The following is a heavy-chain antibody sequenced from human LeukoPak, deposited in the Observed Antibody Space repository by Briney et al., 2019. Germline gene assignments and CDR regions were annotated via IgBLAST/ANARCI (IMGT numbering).Heavy chain of an antibody. Sequence: SETLSLTCTVSGGSISSGDYHWTWIRQQPGKGLEWIGYIYYSGSTYYNPSLMSRVTISVDTSKNQFSLKLSSVTAADTAVYYCARDKGYYYDSGGYVTLPLQHWGQGTLVTVSS. CDR3: ARDKGYYYDSGGYVTLPLQH. CDR2: IYYSGST. D-gene: IGHD3-22*01. CDR1: GGSISSGDYH. V-gene: IGHV4-31*03. J-gene: IGHJ1*01.